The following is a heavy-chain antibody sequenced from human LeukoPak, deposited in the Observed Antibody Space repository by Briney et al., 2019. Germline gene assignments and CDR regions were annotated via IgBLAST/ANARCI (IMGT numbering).Heavy chain of an antibody. D-gene: IGHD3-22*01. J-gene: IGHJ4*02. CDR3: TREKSYYYDTSGSDY. CDR2: IRSKTYGGTT. Sequence: GGSLRLSCTASGFPFGDYTISWFRQAPGKGLEWVGCIRSKTYGGTTEYAASVKGRFTMSRDDSKSIAYLQLNSLKTEDTAVYYCTREKSYYYDTSGSDYWGQGTLVTVSS. V-gene: IGHV3-49*03. CDR1: GFPFGDYT.